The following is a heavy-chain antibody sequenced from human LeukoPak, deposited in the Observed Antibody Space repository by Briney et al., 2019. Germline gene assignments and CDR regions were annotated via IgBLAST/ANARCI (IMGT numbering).Heavy chain of an antibody. Sequence: ASVKVSCKAFGYTFTSNYMHWVRQAPGQGPEWMGVISPSGGSTTYAQKFQGRVTLTRDMSTSTDYLELSSLRSEDTAVYYCARGHFDYWGQGTLVTVSS. V-gene: IGHV1-46*01. CDR2: ISPSGGST. J-gene: IGHJ4*02. CDR3: ARGHFDY. CDR1: GYTFTSNY.